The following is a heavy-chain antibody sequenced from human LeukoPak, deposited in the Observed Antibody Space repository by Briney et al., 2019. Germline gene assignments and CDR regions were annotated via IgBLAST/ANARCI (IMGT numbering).Heavy chain of an antibody. CDR2: IYYSGST. CDR1: GGSISSSGYY. J-gene: IGHJ4*02. Sequence: PSETLSLTCTVSGGSISSSGYYWGWIRQPPGKGLEWIGTIYYSGSTQYNPSLKSRVTISVDTSKNQFSLKLSSVTAADTAVYYCARDWHLTYFDYWGQGTLVTVSS. CDR3: ARDWHLTYFDY. V-gene: IGHV4-39*07.